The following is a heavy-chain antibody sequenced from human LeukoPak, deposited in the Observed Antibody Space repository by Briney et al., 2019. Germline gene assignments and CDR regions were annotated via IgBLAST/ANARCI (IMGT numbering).Heavy chain of an antibody. CDR2: IYYSGST. D-gene: IGHD5-12*01. V-gene: IGHV4-59*01. Sequence: SETLSLTCTVSGGSISSYYWSWIRQPPGKGLEWIGYIYYSGSTNYNPSLKSRVTISVDTSKNQFSLKLSSVTAADTAMYYCARGLGGVLFDYWGQGTLVTVSS. CDR1: GGSISSYY. CDR3: ARGLGGVLFDY. J-gene: IGHJ4*02.